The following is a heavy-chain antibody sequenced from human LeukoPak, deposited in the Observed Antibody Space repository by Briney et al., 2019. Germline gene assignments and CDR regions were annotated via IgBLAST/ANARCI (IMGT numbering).Heavy chain of an antibody. CDR1: GFTFSSYT. CDR3: AKRSRRLTIVRGVPREDV. Sequence: GGSLRLSCAASGFTFSSYTMSWVRQAPGKGLEWVSAINKSGGSTYYAGSVKGRFTISRDNSKNTVYLEMSSLRAEDTAVYYCAKRSRRLTIVRGVPREDVWGQGTTVTVSS. V-gene: IGHV3-23*01. D-gene: IGHD3-10*01. J-gene: IGHJ6*02. CDR2: INKSGGST.